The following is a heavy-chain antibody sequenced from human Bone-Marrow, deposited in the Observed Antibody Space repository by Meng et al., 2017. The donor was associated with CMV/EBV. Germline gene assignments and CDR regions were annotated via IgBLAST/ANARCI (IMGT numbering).Heavy chain of an antibody. CDR1: GGSISSYY. V-gene: IGHV4-59*01. CDR2: IYYSGST. CDR3: ARGRLDFWSGYHNYYYGMDV. Sequence: SETLSLTCSVSGGSISSYYWSWIRQSPGKGLEWIGYIYYSGSTNYNPSLKSRVTISVDTSKNQFSLKLSSVTAADTAVYYCARGRLDFWSGYHNYYYGMDVWGQGTTVTVSS. J-gene: IGHJ6*02. D-gene: IGHD3-3*01.